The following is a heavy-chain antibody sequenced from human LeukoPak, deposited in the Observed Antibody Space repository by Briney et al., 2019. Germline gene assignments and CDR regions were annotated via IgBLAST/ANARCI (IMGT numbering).Heavy chain of an antibody. CDR2: LYYNGNT. CDR1: GGSISSGTHY. J-gene: IGHJ4*02. V-gene: IGHV4-61*01. CDR3: ARGPYSSSWYSPLDY. Sequence: SETLSLTCVVSGGSISSGTHYWSWIRQPPGKGLEWIGCLYYNGNTNYNPSLKSRVTIPVDTSENRFSLKLTSVTAAGTAVYYCARGPYSSSWYSPLDYWGQGALVTVSS. D-gene: IGHD6-13*01.